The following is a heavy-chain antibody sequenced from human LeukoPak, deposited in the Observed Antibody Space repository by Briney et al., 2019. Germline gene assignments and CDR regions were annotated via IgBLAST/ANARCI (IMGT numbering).Heavy chain of an antibody. V-gene: IGHV3-69-1*02. J-gene: IGHJ6*02. D-gene: IGHD3-10*01. Sequence: GGSLRLSCAASGFTFSDYYMNWVRQAPGKGLEWVSSISSSSTIYYADSVKGRFTISRDNAKNSLYLQMNSLRAKDTAVYYCARDIGYYGSGSYYNRKIYYYYYYGMDVWGQGTTVTVSS. CDR3: ARDIGYYGSGSYYNRKIYYYYYYGMDV. CDR2: ISSSSTI. CDR1: GFTFSDYY.